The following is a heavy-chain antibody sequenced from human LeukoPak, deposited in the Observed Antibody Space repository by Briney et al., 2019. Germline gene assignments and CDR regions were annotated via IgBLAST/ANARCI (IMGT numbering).Heavy chain of an antibody. J-gene: IGHJ4*02. CDR2: LSDSGGGT. D-gene: IGHD3-16*01. V-gene: IGHV3-23*01. Sequence: PGGSLRLSCAASGFTFSNFAMSWVRLAPGKGLQLVSALSDSGGGTFYADSVNGRLTISRDNSKNTLYLQMNSLRAEDTAGHYCAKVGVGWVAFEYWGQGTLVTVSS. CDR3: AKVGVGWVAFEY. CDR1: GFTFSNFA.